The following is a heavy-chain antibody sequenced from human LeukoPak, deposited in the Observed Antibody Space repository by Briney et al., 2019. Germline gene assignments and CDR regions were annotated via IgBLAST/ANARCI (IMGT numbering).Heavy chain of an antibody. CDR1: GFTFSDYY. CDR3: AREYTSGSYYIDY. V-gene: IGHV3-11*01. Sequence: RGSLRLSCAPSGFTFSDYYTSWIRQAPGKGLEWVSYISSSSPTMYYADSVKGRFSISRDNAKNSLYLQMNSLRAEDTAMYYCAREYTSGSYYIDYWGQGTLVTVSS. J-gene: IGHJ4*02. CDR2: ISSSSPTM. D-gene: IGHD3-10*01.